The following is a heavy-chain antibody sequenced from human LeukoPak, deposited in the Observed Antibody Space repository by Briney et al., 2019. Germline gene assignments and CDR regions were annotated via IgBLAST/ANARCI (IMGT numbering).Heavy chain of an antibody. D-gene: IGHD6-13*01. J-gene: IGHJ6*03. CDR2: IYYSGNT. Sequence: ETLSLTCTVSGGSFSNIAYYWGWIRQPPGKGLEWIGNIYYSGNTYYNPSLKSRVTISVDTSKNQFSLKLSSVTAADTAVYYCARRGIGDSHNYYMDVWGKGTTVTVSS. CDR3: ARRGIGDSHNYYMDV. V-gene: IGHV4-39*01. CDR1: GGSFSNIAYY.